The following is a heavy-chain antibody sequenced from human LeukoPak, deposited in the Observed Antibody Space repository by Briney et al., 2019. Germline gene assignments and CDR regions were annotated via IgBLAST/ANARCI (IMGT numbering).Heavy chain of an antibody. V-gene: IGHV4-34*01. J-gene: IGHJ6*03. CDR1: GGSFSGYY. Sequence: SETLSLTCAVYGGSFSGYYWSWIRQPPGKGLEWIGEINHSGSTNYNPSLRSRLTISVDTSKRQFSLRLSSVTAADTALYYCARLVSSGGWYEAHYRYHMDVWGKGTTVTVSS. CDR3: ARLVSSGGWYEAHYRYHMDV. D-gene: IGHD6-19*01. CDR2: INHSGST.